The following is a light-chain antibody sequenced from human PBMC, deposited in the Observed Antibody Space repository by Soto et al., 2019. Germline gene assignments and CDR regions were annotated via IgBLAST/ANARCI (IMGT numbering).Light chain of an antibody. CDR2: AAS. V-gene: IGKV3D-15*01. CDR1: QSVDIN. Sequence: EIGMTQSPATLSVSPGERVTLSCRASQSVDINLAWYQQKSGQAPRLLIYAASTRATGIPVRFSGNGSGTDFSLTISSLQSEDVAVYYCQQYHDWPQRTFGQGTKVEIK. CDR3: QQYHDWPQRT. J-gene: IGKJ2*01.